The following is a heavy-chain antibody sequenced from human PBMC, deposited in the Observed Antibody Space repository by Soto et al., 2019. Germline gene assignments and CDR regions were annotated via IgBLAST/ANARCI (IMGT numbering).Heavy chain of an antibody. CDR3: ARDSSGYLSNWFDP. J-gene: IGHJ5*02. CDR1: GGSISSYY. Sequence: PSETLSLTCTVSGGSISSYYWSWIRQPPGKGLEWIGYIYYSGSTNYNPSLKSRVTISVDTSKNQFSLKLSSVTAADTAVYYCARDSSGYLSNWFDPWGQGTLVTVSS. D-gene: IGHD3-22*01. CDR2: IYYSGST. V-gene: IGHV4-59*01.